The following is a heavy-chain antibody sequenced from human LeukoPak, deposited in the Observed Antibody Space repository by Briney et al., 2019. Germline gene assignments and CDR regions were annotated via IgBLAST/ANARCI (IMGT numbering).Heavy chain of an antibody. CDR2: IYYSGST. V-gene: IGHV4-39*01. CDR1: GGSISSTGHY. CDR3: ARRSAALDAFDI. J-gene: IGHJ3*02. Sequence: SETLPLTCTVSGGSISSTGHYWGWIRQPPEKGLEWIGNIYYSGSTNYNPSLKSRVTISVDTSKNQFSLKLSSVTAADTAEYYCARRSAALDAFDIWGQGTMVTVSS. D-gene: IGHD6-6*01.